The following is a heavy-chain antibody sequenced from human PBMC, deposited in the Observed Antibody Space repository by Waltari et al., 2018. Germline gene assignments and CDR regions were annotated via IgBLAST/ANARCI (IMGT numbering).Heavy chain of an antibody. J-gene: IGHJ6*02. Sequence: QVQLQESGPGLVKPSETLSLTCTVSGGSISSYYWSWIRQPPGKGLEWIGYIYYSGSTNYNPSLKSRVTISVDTSKNQFSLKLSSVTAADTAVYYCARSLWRRPPYGMDVWGQGTTVTVSS. D-gene: IGHD5-12*01. CDR2: IYYSGST. CDR1: GGSISSYY. CDR3: ARSLWRRPPYGMDV. V-gene: IGHV4-59*01.